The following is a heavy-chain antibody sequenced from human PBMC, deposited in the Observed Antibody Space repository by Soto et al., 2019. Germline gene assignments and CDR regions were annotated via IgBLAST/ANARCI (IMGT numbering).Heavy chain of an antibody. Sequence: PSETLSLTCNVSGGPLTTYFWSWIRQPPGKGLEWIGEINHSGSTNYNPSLKSRVTISVDTSKNQFSLKLSSVTAADTAVYYCARVPRFRIVGARGLDYWGQGTLVTVSS. J-gene: IGHJ4*02. V-gene: IGHV4-34*01. CDR1: GGPLTTYF. D-gene: IGHD1-26*01. CDR2: INHSGST. CDR3: ARVPRFRIVGARGLDY.